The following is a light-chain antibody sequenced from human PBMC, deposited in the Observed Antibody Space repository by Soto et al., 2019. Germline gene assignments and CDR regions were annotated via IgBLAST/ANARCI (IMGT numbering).Light chain of an antibody. Sequence: QSVLTQPASVSGSPGQSITISCTGTSSDVGSYNLVSWYQQHPGKAPKLMIYEGSKRPSGVSNRFSGSKSGNTASLTIFGLQAEDEADYYCCSYAGSSWVFGGGTKLTVL. J-gene: IGLJ3*02. CDR3: CSYAGSSWV. V-gene: IGLV2-23*01. CDR2: EGS. CDR1: SSDVGSYNL.